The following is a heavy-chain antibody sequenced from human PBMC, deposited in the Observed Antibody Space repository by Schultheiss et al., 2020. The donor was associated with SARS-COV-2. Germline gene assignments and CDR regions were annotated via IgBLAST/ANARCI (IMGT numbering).Heavy chain of an antibody. Sequence: GESLKISCAASGFTFSSYSMNWARQAPGKGLEWVSSISSSSSYIYYADSVKGRFTISRDNAKNTLYLQMNSLRAEDTAVYYCAREEYRTSHCYSNCYGMDVWGQGTTVTVSS. J-gene: IGHJ6*02. CDR2: ISSSSSYI. CDR1: GFTFSSYS. CDR3: AREEYRTSHCYSNCYGMDV. D-gene: IGHD2-2*01. V-gene: IGHV3-21*01.